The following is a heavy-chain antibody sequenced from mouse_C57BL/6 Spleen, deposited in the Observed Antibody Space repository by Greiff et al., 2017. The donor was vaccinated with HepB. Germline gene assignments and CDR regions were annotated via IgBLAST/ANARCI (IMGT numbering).Heavy chain of an antibody. CDR1: GYTFTSYW. CDR2: IYPGSGST. V-gene: IGHV1-55*01. Sequence: QVQLQQSGAELVKPGASVKMSCKASGYTFTSYWITWVKQRPGRGLEWIGDIYPGSGSTNYNEKFKSKATLTVDTSSSTADMQLSSLTSEDSAVYYHARGDYEAGFAYWGQGTLVTVSA. CDR3: ARGDYEAGFAY. D-gene: IGHD2-4*01. J-gene: IGHJ3*01.